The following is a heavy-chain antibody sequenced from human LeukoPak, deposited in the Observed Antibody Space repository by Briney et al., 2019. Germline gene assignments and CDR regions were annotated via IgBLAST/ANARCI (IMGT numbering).Heavy chain of an antibody. CDR1: VFTFGNYA. J-gene: IGHJ4*02. Sequence: GGSLRLSCAASVFTFGNYAMSWVRQAPGKGLEWVSTITGGGRNTYYADSVKGRFTISRDNSKNTLYLQMNSLRDEDTALYYCAKTPGHTSSWQFDYWGQGTLVTVSS. V-gene: IGHV3-23*01. D-gene: IGHD6-13*01. CDR3: AKTPGHTSSWQFDY. CDR2: ITGGGRNT.